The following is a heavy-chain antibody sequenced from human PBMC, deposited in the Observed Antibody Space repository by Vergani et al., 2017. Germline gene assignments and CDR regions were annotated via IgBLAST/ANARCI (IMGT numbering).Heavy chain of an antibody. J-gene: IGHJ4*02. D-gene: IGHD6-19*01. V-gene: IGHV1-69*01. CDR1: GGTFSRYA. Sequence: QVQLVQSGAEVKKPGSSVKVSCKASGGTFSRYAISWVRQAPGQGLEWMGGIIPIFGTANYAQKFQGRVTITADESTSTAYMKLSSLRSEDTAGYYCARFGSSGCYLDYWGQGTLVTVSS. CDR2: IIPIFGTA. CDR3: ARFGSSGCYLDY.